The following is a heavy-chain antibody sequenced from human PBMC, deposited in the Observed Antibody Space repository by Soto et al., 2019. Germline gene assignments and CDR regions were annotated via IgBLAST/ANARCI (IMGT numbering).Heavy chain of an antibody. CDR1: GGSISSGDYY. D-gene: IGHD3-16*02. Sequence: PSETLSLTCTVSGGSISSGDYYWSWIRQPPGKGLEWIGYIYYSGSTYYNPSLKSRVTISVDTSKNQFSLKLSSVTAADTAVYYCARDRDYDYVWGSYRPYYYYYGMDVWGQGTTVTVS. J-gene: IGHJ6*02. CDR2: IYYSGST. V-gene: IGHV4-30-4*01. CDR3: ARDRDYDYVWGSYRPYYYYYGMDV.